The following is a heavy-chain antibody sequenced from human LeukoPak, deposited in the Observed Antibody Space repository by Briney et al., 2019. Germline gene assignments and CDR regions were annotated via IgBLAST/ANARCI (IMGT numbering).Heavy chain of an antibody. CDR1: GFTFSDYY. J-gene: IGHJ4*02. CDR2: ISSSGSTI. D-gene: IGHD5-24*01. V-gene: IGHV3-11*01. CDR3: AKDLGGQRWRGFDY. Sequence: PGGSLRLSCAASGFTFSDYYMSWIRQAPGKGLEWGSYISSSGSTIYYADSVKGRFTISRDNSKNTLYLQMNSLRAEDTAVYYCAKDLGGQRWRGFDYWGQGTLVTVSS.